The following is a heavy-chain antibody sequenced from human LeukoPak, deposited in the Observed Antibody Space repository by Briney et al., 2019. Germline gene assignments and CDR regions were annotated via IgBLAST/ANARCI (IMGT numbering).Heavy chain of an antibody. D-gene: IGHD3-10*01. CDR1: GGTFSSYA. V-gene: IGHV1-69*04. CDR3: ARDLTPPYYYGSGSYYRSNYGMDV. CDR2: IIPILGIA. J-gene: IGHJ6*02. Sequence: SVKVSCKASGGTFSSYAISWVRQAPGQGLEWMGRIIPILGIANYAQKFQGRVTITADKSTSTAYMELSSLRSEDTVVYYCARDLTPPYYYGSGSYYRSNYGMDVWGQGTTVTVSS.